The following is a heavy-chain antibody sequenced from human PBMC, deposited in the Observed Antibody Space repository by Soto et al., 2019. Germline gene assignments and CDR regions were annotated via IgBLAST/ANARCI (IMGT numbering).Heavy chain of an antibody. J-gene: IGHJ5*02. V-gene: IGHV3-7*03. CDR2: INHDGSEK. CDR1: GFTFTSYW. D-gene: IGHD2-15*01. Sequence: GGSLRLSCAASGFTFTSYWMTWVRQAPGKGLEWVANINHDGSEKYYVDSVKGRFTISRDNAKNSLYLQLNSLRAEDSALYYCASSRILDPWGQGTLVTVSS. CDR3: ASSRILDP.